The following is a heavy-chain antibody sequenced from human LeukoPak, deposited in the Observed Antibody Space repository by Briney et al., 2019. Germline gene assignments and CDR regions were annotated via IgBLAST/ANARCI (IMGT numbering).Heavy chain of an antibody. CDR2: IRSKAHSGTT. CDR1: GFSFGDYA. Sequence: GGSLRLSCTASGFSFGDYAMSWFRQAPGKGLEWVGFIRSKAHSGTTEYAASVKGRFTFSRDDSKSIAYLQMNSLKTEDTAVYYCTRDREVSSSWPGRFDYWGQGTLVTVSS. J-gene: IGHJ4*02. CDR3: TRDREVSSSWPGRFDY. D-gene: IGHD6-13*01. V-gene: IGHV3-49*03.